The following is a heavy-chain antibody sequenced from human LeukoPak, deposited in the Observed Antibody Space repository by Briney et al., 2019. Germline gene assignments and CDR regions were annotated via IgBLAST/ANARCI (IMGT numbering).Heavy chain of an antibody. CDR3: ASIGYSYGTHQFDY. D-gene: IGHD5-18*01. CDR1: GYTFTSYY. J-gene: IGHJ4*02. V-gene: IGHV1-46*03. Sequence: ASVEVSCKASGYTFTSYYMHWVRQAPGQGLEWMGLINPSGGSTSYAQKFQGRVTMTRDTSTSTVYMELSSLRSEDTAVYYCASIGYSYGTHQFDYWGQGTLVTVSS. CDR2: INPSGGST.